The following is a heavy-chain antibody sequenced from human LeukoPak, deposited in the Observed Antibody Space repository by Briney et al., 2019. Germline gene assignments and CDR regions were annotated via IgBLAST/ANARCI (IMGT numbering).Heavy chain of an antibody. V-gene: IGHV2-5*01. CDR3: AHRRGIVGHGYYFDY. CDR2: IYGNDDE. Sequence: SGPTLVNPTQTLTLTCTFSGFSLSTNEVGVGWIRQPPGKALEWLALIYGNDDERSSPALKSRLTITKDTSKNQVVLTMTNMDPVDTATYYCAHRRGIVGHGYYFDYWGQGTLVTVSS. CDR1: GFSLSTNEVG. J-gene: IGHJ4*02. D-gene: IGHD1-26*01.